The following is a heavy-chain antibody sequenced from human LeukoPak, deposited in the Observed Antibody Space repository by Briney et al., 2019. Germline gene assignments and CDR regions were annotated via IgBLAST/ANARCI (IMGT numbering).Heavy chain of an antibody. D-gene: IGHD6-13*01. J-gene: IGHJ5*02. CDR2: INPNSGGT. Sequence: ASVKVSCKASGYTFTGYYMHWVRQAPGQGLEWMGWINPNSGGTNYAQKFRGRVTMTRDTSISTAYMELSRLRPDDTAVYYCARDLTAAAGSSGPNWFDPWGQGTLVTVSS. CDR1: GYTFTGYY. CDR3: ARDLTAAAGSSGPNWFDP. V-gene: IGHV1-2*02.